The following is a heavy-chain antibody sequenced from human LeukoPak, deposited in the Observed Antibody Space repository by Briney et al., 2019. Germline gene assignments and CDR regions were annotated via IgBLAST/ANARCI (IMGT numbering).Heavy chain of an antibody. CDR1: GFTLGDYA. V-gene: IGHV3-49*04. Sequence: GGSLRLSCTASGFTLGDYAMSWVRQAPGKGLEWVGFIRSKAYGGTTEYAASVKGRFTISRDDSKSIAYLQMNSLKTEDTAVYYCTRRKSSSSGLDVWGKGTTVTVSS. J-gene: IGHJ6*04. CDR3: TRRKSSSSGLDV. D-gene: IGHD6-6*01. CDR2: IRSKAYGGTT.